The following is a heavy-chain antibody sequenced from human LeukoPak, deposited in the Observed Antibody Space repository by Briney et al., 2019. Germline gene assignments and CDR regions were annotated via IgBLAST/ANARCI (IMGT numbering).Heavy chain of an antibody. CDR1: GYTFTSYD. D-gene: IGHD4-17*01. J-gene: IGHJ3*02. V-gene: IGHV1-8*01. CDR3: ASPIMTTATGAFDI. Sequence: ASVKVSCKASGYTFTSYDINWVRQATGQGLEWMGWMNPNSGNTGYAQEFQGRVTMTRNTSISTAYMELSSLRSEDTAVYYCASPIMTTATGAFDIWGQGTMVTVSS. CDR2: MNPNSGNT.